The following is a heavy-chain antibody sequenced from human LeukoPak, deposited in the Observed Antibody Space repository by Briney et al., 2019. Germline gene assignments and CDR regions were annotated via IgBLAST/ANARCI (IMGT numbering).Heavy chain of an antibody. CDR2: ISWNSNNV. CDR1: GFTFEDYV. Sequence: PGGSLRLSCVASGFTFEDYVMHWVRQAPGKGLEWVASISWNSNNVDYADSVKGRFTISRDNAKNSLFLQMSSLRAEDTALYYCAKPVEGGSAPDYCGQGTLVTVSS. CDR3: AKPVEGGSAPDY. V-gene: IGHV3-9*01. J-gene: IGHJ4*02. D-gene: IGHD1-26*01.